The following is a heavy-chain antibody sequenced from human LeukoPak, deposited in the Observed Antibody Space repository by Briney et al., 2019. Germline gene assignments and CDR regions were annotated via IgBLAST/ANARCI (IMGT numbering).Heavy chain of an antibody. Sequence: GGSLRLSCAASGFTFSSYSMNWVRQAPGKGLEWVSFISSSSSYIYYADSVKGRFTISRDNSKNTLYVQMNSLRAEDTAVYYCAKRDGGYWGQGTLVTVSS. CDR2: ISSSSSYI. CDR3: AKRDGGY. CDR1: GFTFSSYS. D-gene: IGHD3-16*01. J-gene: IGHJ4*02. V-gene: IGHV3-21*04.